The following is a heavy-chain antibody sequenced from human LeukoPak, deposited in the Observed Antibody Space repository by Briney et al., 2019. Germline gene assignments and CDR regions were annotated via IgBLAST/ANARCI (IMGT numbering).Heavy chain of an antibody. CDR1: GSTYGSYE. D-gene: IGHD5-12*01. V-gene: IGHV3-48*03. CDR3: ARDRGLRLPYYYGLDV. Sequence: PGGSLRLSCAASGSTYGSYEMNWVRQAPGKGPEWVSYISSRGGTIYYADSVKGRFTISRDNAKNSLYLRMNSLRAEDTAVYYCARDRGLRLPYYYGLDVWGKGTTVTVSS. J-gene: IGHJ6*04. CDR2: ISSRGGTI.